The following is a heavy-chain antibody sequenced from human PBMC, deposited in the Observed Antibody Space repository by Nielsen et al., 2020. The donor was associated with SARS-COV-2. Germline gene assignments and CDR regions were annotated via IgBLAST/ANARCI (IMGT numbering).Heavy chain of an antibody. V-gene: IGHV3-21*04. D-gene: IGHD7-27*01. Sequence: WIRQPPGKGLEWVSSISSASSYIYYADSVKGRFSISRDNAKNTLYLQMNSLRAEDTAVYYCARGLGTNWGISYYYYYGMDVWGQGTTVTVSS. J-gene: IGHJ6*02. CDR2: ISSASSYI. CDR3: ARGLGTNWGISYYYYYGMDV.